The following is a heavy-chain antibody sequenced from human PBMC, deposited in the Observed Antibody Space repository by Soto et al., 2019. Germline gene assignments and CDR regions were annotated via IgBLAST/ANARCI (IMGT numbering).Heavy chain of an antibody. J-gene: IGHJ6*02. V-gene: IGHV5-51*01. Sequence: GESLKISCKGSGYSFTSYWIGWVRQMPGKGLEWMGIIYPGDSDTRYSPSFQGQVTISADKSISTAYLQWSSLKASDTAMYYCARHGYDWNDEDYYYYGMDVWGQGTTVTVSS. CDR1: GYSFTSYW. CDR2: IYPGDSDT. D-gene: IGHD1-1*01. CDR3: ARHGYDWNDEDYYYYGMDV.